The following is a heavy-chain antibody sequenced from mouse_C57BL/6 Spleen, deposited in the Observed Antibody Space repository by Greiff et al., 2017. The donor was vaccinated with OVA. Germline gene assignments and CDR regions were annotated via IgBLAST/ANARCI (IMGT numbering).Heavy chain of an antibody. V-gene: IGHV1-82*01. CDR2: IYPGDGDT. D-gene: IGHD1-1*01. CDR1: GYAFSSSW. Sequence: QVQLKESGPELVKPGASVKISCKASGYAFSSSWMNWVKQRPGKGLEWIGRIYPGDGDTNYNGKFKGKATLTADKSSSTAYMQLSSLTSEDSAVYFCAREGLLRYHFDYWGQGTTLTVSS. J-gene: IGHJ2*01. CDR3: AREGLLRYHFDY.